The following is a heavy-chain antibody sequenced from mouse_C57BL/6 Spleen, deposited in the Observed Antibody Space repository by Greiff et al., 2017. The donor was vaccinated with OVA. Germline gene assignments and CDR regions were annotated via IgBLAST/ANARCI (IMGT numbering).Heavy chain of an antibody. CDR2: ISDGGSYT. Sequence: EVQGVESGGGLVKPGGSLKLSCAASGFTFSSYAMSWVRQTPEKRLEWVATISDGGSYTYYPDNVKGRFTISRDNAKNNLYLQMSHLKSEDTAMYYCARRGGHYFDYWGQGTTLTVSS. V-gene: IGHV5-4*03. CDR3: ARRGGHYFDY. CDR1: GFTFSSYA. J-gene: IGHJ2*01.